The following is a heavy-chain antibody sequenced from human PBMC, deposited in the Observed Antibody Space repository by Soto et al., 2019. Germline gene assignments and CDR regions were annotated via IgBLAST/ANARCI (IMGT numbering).Heavy chain of an antibody. Sequence: TLSLTCTVSGGSISSGGYYWSWIRQHPGKGLEWIGYIYYSGSTYYNPSLKSRVTISVDTPKNQFSLKLSSVTAADTAVYYCARSEGYDFYFDYWGQGTLVTVSS. D-gene: IGHD5-12*01. J-gene: IGHJ4*02. CDR3: ARSEGYDFYFDY. CDR2: IYYSGST. V-gene: IGHV4-31*03. CDR1: GGSISSGGYY.